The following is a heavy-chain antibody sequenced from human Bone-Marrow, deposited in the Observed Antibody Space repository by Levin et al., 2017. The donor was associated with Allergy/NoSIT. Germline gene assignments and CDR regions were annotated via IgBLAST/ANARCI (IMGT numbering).Heavy chain of an antibody. CDR1: GFTFSSYS. D-gene: IGHD6-6*01. J-gene: IGHJ4*02. CDR3: AKDKPSSSPDPPDY. Sequence: LGESLKISCAASGFTFSSYSMNWVRQAPGKGLEWVSSISSSSSYIYYADSVKGRFTISRDNAKNSLYLQMNSLRAEDTAVYYCAKDKPSSSPDPPDYWGQGTLVTVSS. V-gene: IGHV3-21*01. CDR2: ISSSSSYI.